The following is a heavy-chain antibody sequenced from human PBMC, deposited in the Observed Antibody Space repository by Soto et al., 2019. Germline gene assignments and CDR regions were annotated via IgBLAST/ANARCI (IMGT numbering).Heavy chain of an antibody. J-gene: IGHJ5*02. V-gene: IGHV3-21*01. CDR1: GFTFSSYS. CDR3: ARGVVVVAATPSWFDP. Sequence: GGSLRLSCAASGFTFSSYSMNWVRQAPGKGLEWVSSISSSSSYIYYADSVKGRFTISRDNAKNSLYLQMNSLRAEDTAVYYCARGVVVVAATPSWFDPWGQGTLVTVSS. D-gene: IGHD2-15*01. CDR2: ISSSSSYI.